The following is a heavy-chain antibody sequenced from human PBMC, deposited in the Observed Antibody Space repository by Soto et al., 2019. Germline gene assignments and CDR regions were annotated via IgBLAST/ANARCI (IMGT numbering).Heavy chain of an antibody. CDR1: GCTFSSYA. J-gene: IGHJ6*03. D-gene: IGHD2-15*01. CDR3: AKLATYYYYYYYMDV. Sequence: GGSLRLSCAASGCTFSSYAMSWVRQAPGKGLEWVSAISGSGGSTYYADSVKGRFTISRDNSKNTLYLQMNSLRAEDTAVYYCAKLATYYYYYYYMDVWGKGTTVTVSS. V-gene: IGHV3-23*01. CDR2: ISGSGGST.